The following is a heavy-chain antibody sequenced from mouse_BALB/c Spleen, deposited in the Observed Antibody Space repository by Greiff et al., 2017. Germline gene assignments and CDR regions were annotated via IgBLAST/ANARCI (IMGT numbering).Heavy chain of an antibody. J-gene: IGHJ2*01. V-gene: IGHV5-12-1*01. D-gene: IGHD1-1*01. CDR3: ARHYYGSSLDY. CDR1: GFAFSSYD. CDR2: ISSGGGST. Sequence: EVQVVESGGGLVKPGGSLKLSCAASGFAFSSYDMSWVRQTPEKRLEWVAYISSGGGSTYYPDTVKGRFTISRDNAKNTLYLQMSSLKSEDTAMYYCARHYYGSSLDYWGQGTTLTVSS.